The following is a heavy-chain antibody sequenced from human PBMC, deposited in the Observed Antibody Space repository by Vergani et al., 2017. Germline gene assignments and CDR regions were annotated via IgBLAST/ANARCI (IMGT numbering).Heavy chain of an antibody. D-gene: IGHD3-22*01. CDR1: GGTFSSYA. CDR2: IIPIFGTA. CDR3: ARDRRPYDSSGYYPDY. J-gene: IGHJ4*02. Sequence: QVQLVQSGAEVKKPGSSVKVSCKASGGTFSSYAISWVRQAPGQGLEWMGGIIPIFGTANYAQKFQGRVTITADESTSTAYMELRSLRSDDTAVYYCARDRRPYDSSGYYPDYWGQGTLVTVSS. V-gene: IGHV1-69*01.